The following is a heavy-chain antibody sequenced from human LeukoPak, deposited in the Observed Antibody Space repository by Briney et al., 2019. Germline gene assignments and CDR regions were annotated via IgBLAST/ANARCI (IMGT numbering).Heavy chain of an antibody. Sequence: ASQTLSLTCTVSGGSISSGYYYWSWIRQHPGKGLEWIGHIYYSGRTYYNPSLKSRVTISVDTSKNQFSLKLSSVTAADTAVYYCARHGASIAAAVDYWGQGTLVTVSS. J-gene: IGHJ4*02. D-gene: IGHD6-13*01. CDR2: IYYSGRT. CDR1: GGSISSGYYY. CDR3: ARHGASIAAAVDY. V-gene: IGHV4-30-4*08.